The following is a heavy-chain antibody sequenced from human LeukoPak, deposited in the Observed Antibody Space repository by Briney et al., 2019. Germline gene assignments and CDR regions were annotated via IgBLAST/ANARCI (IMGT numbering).Heavy chain of an antibody. D-gene: IGHD3-22*01. CDR3: AKSKFPYDTDGWHGYFDF. J-gene: IGHJ4*02. CDR2: IKQDGSEK. CDR1: GXNFSSYW. V-gene: IGHV3-7*05. Sequence: GGSLRLSCAASGXNFSSYWMKWVRQAPGEGREWVANIKQDGSEKYYVDSVKGRFTISRDNSKNTLFLQMNSLRADDTALYYCAKSKFPYDTDGWHGYFDFWGQGTLVTVSS.